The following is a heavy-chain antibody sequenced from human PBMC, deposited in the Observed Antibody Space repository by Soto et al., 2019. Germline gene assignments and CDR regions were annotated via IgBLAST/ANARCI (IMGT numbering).Heavy chain of an antibody. CDR2: IYWDDDK. D-gene: IGHD3-16*01. J-gene: IGHJ5*02. V-gene: IGHV2-5*02. Sequence: QITLKASGPTLVKPTQTLTLTCTFSGFSLRTSGVGVGWIRQPPGKALEWLALIYWDDDKRYSPSLKSRLTITNDASKNQVVLTMTNMHPVDTATYFSAHSLYDYVWGTNWFDPWGQVTRVTVS. CDR1: GFSLRTSGVG. CDR3: AHSLYDYVWGTNWFDP.